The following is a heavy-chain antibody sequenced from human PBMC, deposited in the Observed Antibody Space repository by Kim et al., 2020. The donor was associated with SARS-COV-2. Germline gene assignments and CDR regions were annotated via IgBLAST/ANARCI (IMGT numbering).Heavy chain of an antibody. CDR2: ISSSGSTI. CDR1: GFTFSDYY. V-gene: IGHV3-11*04. D-gene: IGHD5-12*01. Sequence: GGSLRLSCAASGFTFSDYYMSWIRQAPGKGLEWVSYISSSGSTIYYADSVKGRFTISRDNAKNSLYLQMNSLRAEDTVAYYCARRIHSGYDYCGGDCPNWFDPWGQGTLVTVSS. CDR3: ARRIHSGYDYCGGDCPNWFDP. J-gene: IGHJ5*02.